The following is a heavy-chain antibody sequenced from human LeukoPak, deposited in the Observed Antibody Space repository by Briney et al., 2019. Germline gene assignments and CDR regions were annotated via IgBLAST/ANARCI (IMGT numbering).Heavy chain of an antibody. CDR1: GITLSNYG. CDR3: ARDRGVGATTAPYAFDI. CDR2: ISSSSSYI. D-gene: IGHD1-26*01. Sequence: GGSLRLSCAVSGITLSNYGMCWVRQAPGKGLEWVSSISSSSSYIYYADSVKGRFTISRDNAKNSLYLQMNSLRAEDTAVYYCARDRGVGATTAPYAFDIWGQGTMVTVSS. V-gene: IGHV3-21*01. J-gene: IGHJ3*02.